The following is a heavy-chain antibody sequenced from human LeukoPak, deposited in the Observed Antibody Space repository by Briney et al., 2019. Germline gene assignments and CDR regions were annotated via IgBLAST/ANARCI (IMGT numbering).Heavy chain of an antibody. CDR1: GFTFSSYA. CDR3: AKDPQGVVGFTLFDS. J-gene: IGHJ4*02. CDR2: ISGSGGST. Sequence: PGGSLRLSCAASGFTFSSYAMSWVRQAPGKGLEWVSAISGSGGSTYYADSVKGRFTISRDNSKNTLYLQMNSLRAEDTAVYYCAKDPQGVVGFTLFDSWGQGTLVTVSS. V-gene: IGHV3-23*01. D-gene: IGHD3-22*01.